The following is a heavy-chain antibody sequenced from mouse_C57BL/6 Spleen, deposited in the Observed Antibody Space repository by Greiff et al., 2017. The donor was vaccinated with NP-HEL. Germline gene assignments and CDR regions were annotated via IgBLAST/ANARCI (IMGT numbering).Heavy chain of an antibody. CDR1: GYTFTSYW. J-gene: IGHJ4*01. V-gene: IGHV1-72*01. Sequence: QVQLKQPGAELVKPGASVKLSCKASGYTFTSYWMHWVKQRPGRGLEWIGRIDPNSGGTKYNEKFKSKATLTVDKPSSTAYMQLSSLTSEDSAVYYCARGYYGNYVYAMDYWGQGTSVTVSS. CDR3: ARGYYGNYVYAMDY. CDR2: IDPNSGGT. D-gene: IGHD2-1*01.